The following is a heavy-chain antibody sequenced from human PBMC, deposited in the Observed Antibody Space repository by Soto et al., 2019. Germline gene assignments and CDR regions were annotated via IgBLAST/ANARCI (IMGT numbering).Heavy chain of an antibody. D-gene: IGHD3-16*02. CDR3: AKALGALIAGGFDF. Sequence: EVQLLESGGGYVQPGGSLRLSCAASGFTFSSFAMTWVRQAPGKGLECVSVISSRGGNTDYADSVKGRFAISRDNSRNTVYLQMKSLRAEDTGVYYCAKALGALIAGGFDFWGQGSLVCVSS. CDR2: ISSRGGNT. V-gene: IGHV3-23*01. CDR1: GFTFSSFA. J-gene: IGHJ4*02.